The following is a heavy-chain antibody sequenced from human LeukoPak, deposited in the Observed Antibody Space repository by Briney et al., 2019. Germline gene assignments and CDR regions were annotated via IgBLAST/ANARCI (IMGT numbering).Heavy chain of an antibody. Sequence: SETLSLTCAVYGGSFSGYYWSWIRQPPGKGLEWIGEINHSGSTNYNPSLKSRVTISVDTSKNQFSLELSSVTAADTAVYYCARDRPGSYYAFDIWGQGTMVTVSS. D-gene: IGHD1-26*01. CDR1: GGSFSGYY. CDR2: INHSGST. CDR3: ARDRPGSYYAFDI. V-gene: IGHV4-34*01. J-gene: IGHJ3*02.